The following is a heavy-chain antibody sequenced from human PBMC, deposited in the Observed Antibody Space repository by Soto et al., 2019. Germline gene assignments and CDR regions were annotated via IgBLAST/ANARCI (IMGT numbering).Heavy chain of an antibody. V-gene: IGHV3-9*01. Sequence: EVQLVESGGGLVQPGRSLRLSCAASGFTFDDYAMHWVRQAPGKGLEWVSSISWNSGSIAYAKSVKGRFTISRDNAKNFLHLQMNSLGLEDAALYYCVKGIQLWSVGAFDIWGQGTMITVSS. J-gene: IGHJ3*02. CDR1: GFTFDDYA. CDR2: ISWNSGSI. CDR3: VKGIQLWSVGAFDI. D-gene: IGHD5-18*01.